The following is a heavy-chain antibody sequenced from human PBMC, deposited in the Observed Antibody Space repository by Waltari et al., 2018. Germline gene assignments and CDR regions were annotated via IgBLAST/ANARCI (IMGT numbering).Heavy chain of an antibody. CDR3: ARNNWNYRDAFDI. CDR1: GGSISSYS. D-gene: IGHD1-7*01. J-gene: IGHJ3*02. V-gene: IGHV4-59*01. Sequence: QVQLQESGPGLVKPSETLSLTCTVSGGSISSYSWSWIRQPPGKGLEWIGYIYYSGSTNYNPSLKSRVTISVDTSKNQFSLKLSSVTAADTAVYYCARNNWNYRDAFDIWGQGTMVTVSS. CDR2: IYYSGST.